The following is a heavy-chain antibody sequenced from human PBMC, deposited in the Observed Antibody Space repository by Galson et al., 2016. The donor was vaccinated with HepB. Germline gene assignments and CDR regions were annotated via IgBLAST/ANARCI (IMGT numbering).Heavy chain of an antibody. Sequence: SVKVSCKASGGTFANYAIGWVRQAPGQGLEWMGGIIPVFGTANYAQTFQGRVTITADESTSTAYMELSSLRSEDTAVYYCASPYFYDTSGYRPAGDAFDIWGQGTMVTVSS. V-gene: IGHV1-69*13. D-gene: IGHD3-22*01. CDR2: IIPVFGTA. CDR1: GGTFANYA. CDR3: ASPYFYDTSGYRPAGDAFDI. J-gene: IGHJ3*02.